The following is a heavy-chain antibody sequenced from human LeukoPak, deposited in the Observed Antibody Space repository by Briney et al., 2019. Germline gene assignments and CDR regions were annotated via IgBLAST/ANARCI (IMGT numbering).Heavy chain of an antibody. V-gene: IGHV3-23*01. Sequence: GGSLRLSCAASGFTFSNYAMSWVRQAPGKGMEWVSAIVGSGGSTYYADSVKGRFTISRDNPKNTLYLQMNSLRAEDTAVYYCAKWGDYDILTGYYDSDYWGQGTLVTVSS. CDR3: AKWGDYDILTGYYDSDY. CDR2: IVGSGGST. CDR1: GFTFSNYA. D-gene: IGHD3-9*01. J-gene: IGHJ4*02.